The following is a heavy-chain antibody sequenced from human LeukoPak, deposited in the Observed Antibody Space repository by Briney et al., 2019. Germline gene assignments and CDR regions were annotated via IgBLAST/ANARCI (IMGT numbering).Heavy chain of an antibody. D-gene: IGHD3-16*01. CDR1: GGSISSSSYY. V-gene: IGHV4-39*01. Sequence: KPSETLSLACTVSGGSISSSSYYWGWIRQPPGKGLEWTGSIYYSGSTYYNPSLKSRVNISVDTSKNQFSLKLSSVTAADTAVYYCARHVVATFGFDPWGQGTLVTVSS. CDR3: ARHVVATFGFDP. J-gene: IGHJ5*02. CDR2: IYYSGST.